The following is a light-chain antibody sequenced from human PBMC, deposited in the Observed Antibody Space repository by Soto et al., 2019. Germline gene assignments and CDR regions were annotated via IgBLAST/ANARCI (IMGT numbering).Light chain of an antibody. CDR3: QQASSFTPT. J-gene: IGKJ4*01. CDR2: AAS. CDR1: QLISSW. Sequence: DIQITQSPSSVSASVGDTVTITCRASQLISSWLAWYQQKPGKAPKLLIYAASNMQSGVPSRFSGSESGTDFTLTISSLQPEDFATYFCQQASSFTPTFGGGTKVEI. V-gene: IGKV1-12*01.